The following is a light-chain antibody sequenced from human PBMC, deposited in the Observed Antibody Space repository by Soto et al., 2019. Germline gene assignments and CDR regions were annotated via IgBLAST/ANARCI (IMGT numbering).Light chain of an antibody. CDR3: QQYGSSLWT. Sequence: EIVLTQSPDTLSLSPGERVTLSCRASQSVSSNNLAWYQQKVGQAPRLLIYGASSRATGIPDRFSGSGSGTDFTLTISRLETEDFAVYYCQQYGSSLWTFGQGTKVEIK. CDR2: GAS. V-gene: IGKV3-20*01. J-gene: IGKJ1*01. CDR1: QSVSSNN.